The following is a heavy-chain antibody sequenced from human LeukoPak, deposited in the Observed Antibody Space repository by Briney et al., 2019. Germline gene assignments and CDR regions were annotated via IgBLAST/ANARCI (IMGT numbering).Heavy chain of an antibody. V-gene: IGHV4-34*01. J-gene: IGHJ4*02. Sequence: KPSETLSLTCAVYGGSFSGYYWSWIRQPPGKGLEWIGEINHSGSTNYNPSLKSRVTISVDTSKNQFSLKLSSVTAADTAVYYCARGYHDFSGYWLSYFDYWGQGTLVTVSS. CDR3: ARGYHDFSGYWLSYFDY. CDR2: INHSGST. CDR1: GGSFSGYY. D-gene: IGHD3-22*01.